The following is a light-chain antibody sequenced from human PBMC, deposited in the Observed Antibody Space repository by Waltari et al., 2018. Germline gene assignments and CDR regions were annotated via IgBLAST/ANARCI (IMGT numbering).Light chain of an antibody. V-gene: IGKV3-15*01. CDR3: QQRGNWPIT. J-gene: IGKJ5*01. CDR2: GAS. Sequence: EIVMTQSPATLSVSPGERATLSCRASQSVSSNLAWYQQKPGQAPRLLIYGASTRATGIPARFSGSGSGTEFTLTISSLQSEDLGVYYCQQRGNWPITFGQGTRLEI. CDR1: QSVSSN.